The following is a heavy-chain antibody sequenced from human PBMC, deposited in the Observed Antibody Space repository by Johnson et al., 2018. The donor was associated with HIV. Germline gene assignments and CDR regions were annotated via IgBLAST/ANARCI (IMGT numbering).Heavy chain of an antibody. CDR2: IKRKTDGGTT. V-gene: IGHV3-15*01. CDR3: ARYEGNYVAFDI. Sequence: VQLVESGGGLVKPGGSLRLSCAASGFTFSNAWMNWVRQAPGKGLEWVGRIKRKTDGGTTDYAAPVKGRFTISRDDSKNTLYPQMNSLKTEDTAVYYCARYEGNYVAFDIWGQGTMVTVSS. J-gene: IGHJ3*02. D-gene: IGHD1-7*01. CDR1: GFTFSNAW.